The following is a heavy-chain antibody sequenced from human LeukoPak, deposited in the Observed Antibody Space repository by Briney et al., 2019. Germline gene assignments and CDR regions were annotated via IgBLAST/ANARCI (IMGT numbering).Heavy chain of an antibody. CDR1: GFTFITYA. D-gene: IGHD6-19*01. CDR3: VWGGGVVAGTYDY. J-gene: IGHJ4*02. Sequence: GGSLRLSCAASGFTFITYAFHWVRQAPGKGLEYVSAISNNGEDTYYADSVKGRFTISSDNSKNTLYLQVGSLREEDMDVYYCVWGGGVVAGTYDYWGQGTLVTVSS. CDR2: ISNNGEDT. V-gene: IGHV3-64*02.